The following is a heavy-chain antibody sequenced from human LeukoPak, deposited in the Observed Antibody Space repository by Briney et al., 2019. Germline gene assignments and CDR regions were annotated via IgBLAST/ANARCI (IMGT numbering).Heavy chain of an antibody. CDR1: EFTFSDYY. V-gene: IGHV3-11*04. Sequence: GGSLRLSCAASEFTFSDYYMSWIRQAPGKGLEWVSYISSSGSTIYYADSLKGRFTISRDNAKNTLYLQMNSLRAEDTAVYYCAIDGWFGELSPYYFDCWGQGTLVTVSS. CDR2: ISSSGSTI. J-gene: IGHJ4*02. D-gene: IGHD3-10*01. CDR3: AIDGWFGELSPYYFDC.